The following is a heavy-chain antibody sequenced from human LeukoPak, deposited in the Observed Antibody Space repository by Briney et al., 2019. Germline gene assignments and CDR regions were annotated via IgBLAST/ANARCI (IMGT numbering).Heavy chain of an antibody. Sequence: SETLSLTCAVYGGSFSGYYWSWIRQPPGKGLEWIGEINHSGSTNYSPSLKSRVTISVDTSKNQFSLKLSSVTAADTAVYYCARLVDTAMGNWFDPWGQGTLVTVSS. V-gene: IGHV4-34*01. CDR2: INHSGST. CDR1: GGSFSGYY. D-gene: IGHD5-18*01. CDR3: ARLVDTAMGNWFDP. J-gene: IGHJ5*02.